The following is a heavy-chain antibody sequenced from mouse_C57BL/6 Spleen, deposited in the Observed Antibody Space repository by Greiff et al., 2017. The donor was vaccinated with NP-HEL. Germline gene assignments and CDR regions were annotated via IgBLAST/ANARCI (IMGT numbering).Heavy chain of an antibody. CDR2: ISSGSSTI. Sequence: EVQVVESGGGLVKPGGSLKLSCAASGFTFSDYGMHWVRQAPEQGLEWVAYISSGSSTIYYADTVKGRFTISRDNAKNTLFLQLTSLRSEDTAMYYGARVGYGYDEGAFAYWGQGTLVTVSA. J-gene: IGHJ3*01. CDR3: ARVGYGYDEGAFAY. CDR1: GFTFSDYG. V-gene: IGHV5-17*01. D-gene: IGHD2-2*01.